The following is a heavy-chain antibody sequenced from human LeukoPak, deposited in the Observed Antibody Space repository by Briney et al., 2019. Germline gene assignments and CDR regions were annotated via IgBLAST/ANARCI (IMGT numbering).Heavy chain of an antibody. D-gene: IGHD5-18*01. CDR3: ARSDPPGYSYGGNRFDP. J-gene: IGHJ5*02. CDR1: GFTFSSYA. Sequence: GGSLRLSCAASGFTFSSYAMSWVRQAPGKGLEWVSYITSSSSTLYYADSVKGRFTISRDNAKNSLYLQMNSLRDEDTAVYYCARSDPPGYSYGGNRFDPWGQGTLVTVSS. V-gene: IGHV3-48*02. CDR2: ITSSSSTL.